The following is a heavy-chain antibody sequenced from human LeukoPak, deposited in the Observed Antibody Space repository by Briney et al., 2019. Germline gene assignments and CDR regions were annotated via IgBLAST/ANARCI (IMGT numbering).Heavy chain of an antibody. CDR3: AKGAYYDILTGYYNHYYYGMDV. J-gene: IGHJ6*02. CDR2: ISGSGGST. V-gene: IGHV3-23*01. CDR1: GFTFSSYA. D-gene: IGHD3-9*01. Sequence: PGGSLRLSCAASGFTFSSYAMSWVRQAPGKGLEWVPAISGSGGSTYYADSVKGRFTISRDNSKNTLYLQMNSLRAEDTAVYYCAKGAYYDILTGYYNHYYYGMDVWGQGTTVTVSS.